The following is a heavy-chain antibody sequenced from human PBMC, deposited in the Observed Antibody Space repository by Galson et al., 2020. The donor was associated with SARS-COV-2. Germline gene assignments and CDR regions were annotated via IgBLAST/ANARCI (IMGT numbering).Heavy chain of an antibody. Sequence: SETLSLTCTVSGGYINSGSYYWSWIRQPAGKGLEWIGRIYTSGTSNYNPSLKSRVTISVDTSNNQFSLKLSSVTAADTAVYYCARNTYSPQLYAFDIWGQGTMVTVSS. V-gene: IGHV4-61*02. D-gene: IGHD2-21*01. J-gene: IGHJ3*02. CDR2: IYTSGTS. CDR1: GGYINSGSYY. CDR3: ARNTYSPQLYAFDI.